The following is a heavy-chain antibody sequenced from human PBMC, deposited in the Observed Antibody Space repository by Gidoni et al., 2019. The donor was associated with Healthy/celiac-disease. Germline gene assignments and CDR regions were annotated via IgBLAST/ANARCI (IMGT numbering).Heavy chain of an antibody. CDR1: GFTFRIYA. D-gene: IGHD2-8*01. CDR2: ISGSGGST. CDR3: AREVEYIVLMVYPDAFDI. V-gene: IGHV3-23*01. Sequence: EVQLLESGGGLVQPGGSLRLSCAASGFTFRIYAMSWGRQAPGKGLEWVSAISGSGGSTYYADSVKGRFTISRDNSKNTLYLQMNSLRAEDTAVYYCAREVEYIVLMVYPDAFDIWGQGTMVTVSS. J-gene: IGHJ3*02.